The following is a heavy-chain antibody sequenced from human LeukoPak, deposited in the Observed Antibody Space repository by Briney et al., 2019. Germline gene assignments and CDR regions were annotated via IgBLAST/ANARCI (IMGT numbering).Heavy chain of an antibody. D-gene: IGHD1-26*01. CDR2: ISAYNGNT. CDR3: ARVGGSYYYYYYMDV. Sequence: ASVKVSCKASGYTFTSYGISWVRQAPGQGLEWMGWISAYNGNTNYAQKLQGRVTMTTDTSTSTAYMELRSLRSDDAAVYYCARVGGSYYYYYYMDVWGKGTTVTVSS. V-gene: IGHV1-18*01. J-gene: IGHJ6*03. CDR1: GYTFTSYG.